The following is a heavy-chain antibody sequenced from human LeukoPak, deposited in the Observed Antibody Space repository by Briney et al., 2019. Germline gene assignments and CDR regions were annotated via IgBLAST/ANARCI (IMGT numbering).Heavy chain of an antibody. D-gene: IGHD3-22*01. J-gene: IGHJ4*02. CDR1: GFSFDDYG. Sequence: PAGGSLRLSCAASGFSFDDYGLTWVRQAPGKGLEWVSGINWNGDSTDYADSVKGRFTISRDNAKNSLYLQMNSLRAEDTALYYCARDLRVVITGSFDSWGQGTLVTVSS. CDR2: INWNGDST. CDR3: ARDLRVVITGSFDS. V-gene: IGHV3-20*04.